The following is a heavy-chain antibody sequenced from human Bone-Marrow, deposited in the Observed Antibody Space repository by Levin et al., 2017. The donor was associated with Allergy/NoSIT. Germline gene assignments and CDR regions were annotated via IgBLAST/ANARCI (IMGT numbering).Heavy chain of an antibody. CDR3: ARGISHYPGDAFDI. Sequence: PGGSLRLSCAASGFTFSSYSMNWVRQAPGKGLEWVSSISSSSSYIYYADSVKGRFTISRDNAKNSLYLQMNSLRAEDTAVYYCARGISHYPGDAFDIWGQGTMVTVSS. J-gene: IGHJ3*02. CDR2: ISSSSSYI. D-gene: IGHD3-10*01. V-gene: IGHV3-21*01. CDR1: GFTFSSYS.